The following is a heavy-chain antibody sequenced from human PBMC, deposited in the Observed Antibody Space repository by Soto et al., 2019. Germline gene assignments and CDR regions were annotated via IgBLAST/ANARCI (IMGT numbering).Heavy chain of an antibody. CDR3: ARVAVAGTTFDY. J-gene: IGHJ4*02. D-gene: IGHD6-19*01. Sequence: GGSLSLSCAASGFTFSSYWMHWVRQAPGRGLVWVSRINTDGSTTTYADSVKGRFTISRDNAKNTLYLQMNSLRAEDTAVYYCARVAVAGTTFDYWGQGILVTVSS. CDR2: INTDGSTT. CDR1: GFTFSSYW. V-gene: IGHV3-74*01.